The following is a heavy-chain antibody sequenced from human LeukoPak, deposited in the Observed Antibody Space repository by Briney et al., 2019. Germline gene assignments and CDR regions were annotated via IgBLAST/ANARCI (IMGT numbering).Heavy chain of an antibody. J-gene: IGHJ4*02. V-gene: IGHV3-30*03. CDR1: GFTFNTYA. CDR2: ISYNGGRK. Sequence: PGRSLRLSCVASGFTFNTYAIHWVRQAPGKGLEWVALISYNGGRKDYAESVKGRFTIDRDNSRNTVFLQMNSLRPDDTAVYSCARQEARGYLYEGLDYWGQGTLVTVSS. CDR3: ARQEARGYLYEGLDY. D-gene: IGHD3-22*01.